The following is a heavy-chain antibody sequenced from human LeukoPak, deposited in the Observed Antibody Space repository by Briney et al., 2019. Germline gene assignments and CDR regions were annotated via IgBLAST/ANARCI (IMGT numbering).Heavy chain of an antibody. CDR3: ARMGYCSSTSCYASHYYYMDV. J-gene: IGHJ6*03. Sequence: GASVKVSCKASGYTFTSYGISWVRQAPGQGLEWMGWISAYNGNTNYAQKLQGRVTMTTDTSTSTAYIELRSLRSDDTAVYYCARMGYCSSTSCYASHYYYMDVWGKGTTVTVSS. CDR1: GYTFTSYG. CDR2: ISAYNGNT. D-gene: IGHD2-2*01. V-gene: IGHV1-18*01.